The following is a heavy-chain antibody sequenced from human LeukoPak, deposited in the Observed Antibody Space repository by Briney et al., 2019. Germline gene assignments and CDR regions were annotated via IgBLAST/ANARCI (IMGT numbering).Heavy chain of an antibody. CDR3: AKESHLYFYYSKGPSDAFDN. CDR1: GGSFSGYY. V-gene: IGHV4-34*01. CDR2: INHSGST. J-gene: IGHJ3*02. D-gene: IGHD3-22*01. Sequence: PSETLSLTCAVYGGSFSGYYWSWIRQPPGKGLEWIGKINHSGSTNYNPSLKSRVTISVDTSKNQFSLKLSSVTAADTAVYYCAKESHLYFYYSKGPSDAFDNLGQGTMVTVSS.